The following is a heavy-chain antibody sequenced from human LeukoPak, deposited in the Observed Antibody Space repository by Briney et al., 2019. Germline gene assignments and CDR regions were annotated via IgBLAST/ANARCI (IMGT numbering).Heavy chain of an antibody. J-gene: IGHJ6*02. Sequence: PGGSLRPSCAASGFTVSSNYMSWVRQAPGKGLEWVSAIYSGGSTYYADSVKGRFTISRDNSKNTLYLQMNSLRAEDTAVYYCARESSGLTAYYYGMDVWGQGTTVTVSS. D-gene: IGHD6-19*01. CDR2: IYSGGST. CDR3: ARESSGLTAYYYGMDV. CDR1: GFTVSSNY. V-gene: IGHV3-66*01.